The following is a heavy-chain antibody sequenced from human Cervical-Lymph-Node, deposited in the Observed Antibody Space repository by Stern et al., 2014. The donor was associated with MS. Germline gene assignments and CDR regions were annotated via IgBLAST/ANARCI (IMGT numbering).Heavy chain of an antibody. CDR1: GFTFNSHP. J-gene: IGHJ4*02. CDR2: ISYDGSNE. D-gene: IGHD6-13*01. CDR3: ARDSSSWYLGNYFDH. V-gene: IGHV3-30*04. Sequence: VQLLESGGGVVQPGTSLRLSCAASGFTFNSHPMHWVRQAPGKGLEWVAVISYDGSNEYFADSVKGRFTISRDNSENTLYLQMNGLRPEDTAVYYCARDSSSWYLGNYFDHWGQGTLVTVSS.